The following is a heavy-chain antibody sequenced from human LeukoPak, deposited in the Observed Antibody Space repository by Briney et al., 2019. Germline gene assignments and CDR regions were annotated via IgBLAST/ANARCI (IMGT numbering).Heavy chain of an antibody. Sequence: GGSLRLSCAASGFTFSSYAMHWVRQAPGKGLEWVAVISYDGSNKYYADSVKGRFTISRDNSKNTLYLQMNSLRAEDTAVYYCAHTYGSGRDYYYGMDVWGQGTTVTVSS. V-gene: IGHV3-30-3*01. CDR1: GFTFSSYA. CDR2: ISYDGSNK. D-gene: IGHD3-10*01. CDR3: AHTYGSGRDYYYGMDV. J-gene: IGHJ6*02.